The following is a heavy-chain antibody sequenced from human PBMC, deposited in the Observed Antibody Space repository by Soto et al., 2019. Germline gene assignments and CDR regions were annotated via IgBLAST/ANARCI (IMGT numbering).Heavy chain of an antibody. CDR3: ARPHGPAAIQDAFDI. CDR2: IYPDDSDT. V-gene: IGHV5-51*01. Sequence: PGESLKISCKGSGYSFSNYWIGWVRHMPGKGLEWMGIIYPDDSDTRYSPSYKGQVTISADKSINTAYLQWSSLKASDTAMYYCARPHGPAAIQDAFDIWGQGTKVTVSS. CDR1: GYSFSNYW. D-gene: IGHD2-2*01. J-gene: IGHJ3*02.